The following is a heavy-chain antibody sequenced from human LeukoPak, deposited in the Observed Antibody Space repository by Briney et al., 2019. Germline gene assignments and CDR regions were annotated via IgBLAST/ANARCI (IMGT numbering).Heavy chain of an antibody. CDR3: ARGRYSSPYPGFDY. CDR2: INHSGST. D-gene: IGHD6-6*01. J-gene: IGHJ4*02. Sequence: SETLSLTCAFYGWSFSGYYWSWIRQPPGKGLDWIGEINHSGSTNYNPSLKSRVTISVDTSKNQFYLKLSSVTAADTAVYYCARGRYSSPYPGFDYWGQGTLVTVSS. V-gene: IGHV4-34*01. CDR1: GWSFSGYY.